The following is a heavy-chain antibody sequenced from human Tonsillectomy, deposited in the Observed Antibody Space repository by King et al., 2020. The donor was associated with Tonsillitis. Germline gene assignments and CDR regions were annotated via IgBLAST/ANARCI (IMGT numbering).Heavy chain of an antibody. V-gene: IGHV4-59*01. CDR1: GGSISNYY. J-gene: IGHJ3*02. D-gene: IGHD3-22*01. CDR2: IYYSGST. CDR3: ARDLSDSGGYYGSAWSFDI. Sequence: VQLQESGPGLVKPSETLSLTCTVSGGSISNYYWSWIRQPPGKGLEWIGYIYYSGSTSYNPSLKSRVTISVDTSKNQFSLKLNSVTAADTAVYYCARDLSDSGGYYGSAWSFDIWGQGTMVTVSS.